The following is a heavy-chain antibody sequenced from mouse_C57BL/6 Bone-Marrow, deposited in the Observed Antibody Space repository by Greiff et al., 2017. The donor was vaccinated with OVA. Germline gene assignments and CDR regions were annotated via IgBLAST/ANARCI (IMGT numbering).Heavy chain of an antibody. CDR1: GYTFTSYW. Sequence: VQLQQPGAELVRPGTSVKLSCKASGYTFTSYWMHWVKQRPGQGLEWIGVIDPSDSYTNYNQKFKGKATLTVDTSSSTAYMQLSSLTSEDSAVYYCASGWFDYWGQGTTLTVSS. D-gene: IGHD1-1*02. CDR3: ASGWFDY. J-gene: IGHJ2*01. V-gene: IGHV1-59*01. CDR2: IDPSDSYT.